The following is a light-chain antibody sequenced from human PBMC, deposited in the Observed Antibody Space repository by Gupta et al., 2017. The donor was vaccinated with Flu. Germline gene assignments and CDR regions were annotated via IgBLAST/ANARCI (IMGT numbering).Light chain of an antibody. CDR1: QSVSSN. V-gene: IGKV3-15*01. J-gene: IGKJ4*01. Sequence: ATLSVSPGERATLSCRASQSVSSNLAWYQQKPGQGPRLLIYGASTRATGIPARFSGSGSGTEFTLTISSRQSEDFAVYYCQQYNNWPPLTFGGGTKVEIK. CDR3: QQYNNWPPLT. CDR2: GAS.